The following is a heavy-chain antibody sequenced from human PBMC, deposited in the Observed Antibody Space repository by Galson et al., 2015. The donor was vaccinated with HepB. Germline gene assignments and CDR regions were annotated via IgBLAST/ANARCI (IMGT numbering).Heavy chain of an antibody. CDR2: INSDGSST. J-gene: IGHJ3*02. CDR1: GFTFSSYW. Sequence: SLRLSCAASGFTFSSYWMHWVRQAPGKGLVWVSRINSDGSSTSYADSVKGRFTISRDNAKNTLYLQMNSLRAEDTAVYYCASVAAGVHAFDIWGQGTMVTVSS. D-gene: IGHD6-13*01. V-gene: IGHV3-74*01. CDR3: ASVAAGVHAFDI.